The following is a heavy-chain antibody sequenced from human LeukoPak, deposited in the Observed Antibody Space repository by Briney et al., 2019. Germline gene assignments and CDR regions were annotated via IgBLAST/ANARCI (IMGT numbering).Heavy chain of an antibody. Sequence: GESLKISCKGSGYSFTSYWIGWVRQMPRKGLEWMGIIYPGDSDTRYSPSFQGQVTISADKSISTAYLQWSSLKASDTAMYYCARQGRGGYCSSNSCDEWDYWGQGTLVTVSS. CDR1: GYSFTSYW. CDR2: IYPGDSDT. D-gene: IGHD2-2*01. J-gene: IGHJ4*02. CDR3: ARQGRGGYCSSNSCDEWDY. V-gene: IGHV5-51*01.